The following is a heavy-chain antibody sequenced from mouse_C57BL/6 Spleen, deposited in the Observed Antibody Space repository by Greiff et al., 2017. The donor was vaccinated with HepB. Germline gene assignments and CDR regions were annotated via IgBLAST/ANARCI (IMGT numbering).Heavy chain of an antibody. CDR2: ISYDGSN. V-gene: IGHV3-6*01. J-gene: IGHJ2*01. D-gene: IGHD3-3*01. Sequence: DVKLQESGPGLVKPSQSLSLTCSVTGYSITSGYYWNWIRQFPGNKLEWMGYISYDGSNNYNPSLKNRISITRDTSKNQFFLKLNSVTTEDTATYYCARDGGRGYWGQGTTLTVSS. CDR3: ARDGGRGY. CDR1: GYSITSGYY.